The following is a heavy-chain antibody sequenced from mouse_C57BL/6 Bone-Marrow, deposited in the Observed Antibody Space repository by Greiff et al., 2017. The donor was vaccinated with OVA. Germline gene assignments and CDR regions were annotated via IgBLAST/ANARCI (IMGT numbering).Heavy chain of an antibody. CDR3: TREGYYGSTGAY. V-gene: IGHV5-9-1*02. CDR2: ISSGGDYI. Sequence: EVKVVESGEGLVKPGGSLKLSCAASGFTFSSYAMSWVRQTPEKRLEWVAYISSGGDYIYYADTVKGRFTISRDNARNTLYLQMSSLKSEDTAMYYCTREGYYGSTGAYWGQGTLVTVSA. CDR1: GFTFSSYA. D-gene: IGHD1-1*01. J-gene: IGHJ3*01.